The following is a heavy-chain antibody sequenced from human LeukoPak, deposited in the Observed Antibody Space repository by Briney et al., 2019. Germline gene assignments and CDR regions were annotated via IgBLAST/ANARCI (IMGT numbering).Heavy chain of an antibody. J-gene: IGHJ4*02. CDR1: GYSISSGYY. CDR3: ARSLYCSGGSCYFDY. CDR2: IYHSGST. V-gene: IGHV4-38-2*01. D-gene: IGHD2-15*01. Sequence: SETLSLTCAVSGYSISSGYYWGWIRQPPGKGLEWFGSIYHSGSTYYNPSLKSRVTISVDTSKNQFSLKLSSVTAADTAVYYCARSLYCSGGSCYFDYWGQGTLVTVSS.